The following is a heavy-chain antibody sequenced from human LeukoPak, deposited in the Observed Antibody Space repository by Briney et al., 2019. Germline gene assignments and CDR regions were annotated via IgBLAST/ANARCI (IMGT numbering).Heavy chain of an antibody. CDR1: GGSISSNY. V-gene: IGHV4-59*01. Sequence: SETLSLTCTVSGGSISSNYWSWIRQPPGKGLGGIGYIYYSGRTNDNPSLKRRVTISVDTSKNQFSLKLSSVAAADTAVYYCASYCTNGVCSHFDYWGQGTLVTVSS. D-gene: IGHD2-8*01. CDR2: IYYSGRT. CDR3: ASYCTNGVCSHFDY. J-gene: IGHJ4*02.